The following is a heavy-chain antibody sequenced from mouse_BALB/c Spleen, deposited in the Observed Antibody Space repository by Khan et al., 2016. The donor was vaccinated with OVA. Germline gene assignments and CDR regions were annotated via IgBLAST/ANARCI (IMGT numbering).Heavy chain of an antibody. V-gene: IGHV5-15*02. CDR2: ISDLAYTF. D-gene: IGHD1-2*01. J-gene: IGHJ3*01. Sequence: EVELVESGGGLVQPGGSRKLSCAASGFTFSDYGMAWVRQAPGKGPEWVAFISDLAYTFYYADTVTGRFTLSREPAKNPLYLEMCRLRSGDAAMYYCARGGGTAPVAYWGQGTLGTVSA. CDR3: ARGGGTAPVAY. CDR1: GFTFSDYG.